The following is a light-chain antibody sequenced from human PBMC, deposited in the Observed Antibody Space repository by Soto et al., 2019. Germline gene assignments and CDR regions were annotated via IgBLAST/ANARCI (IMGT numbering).Light chain of an antibody. CDR2: DVS. J-gene: IGLJ2*01. CDR1: SSDVGGYNY. V-gene: IGLV2-14*01. Sequence: QSALTQPDSVSGSPGQSITISCTGTSSDVGGYNYVSWYQQHPGKAPKLMIYDVSNRPSGVSNRFSGSKSGNTASLTISGLQAEDEADYYCSSYTSSSTDVVFGGGTQLTVL. CDR3: SSYTSSSTDVV.